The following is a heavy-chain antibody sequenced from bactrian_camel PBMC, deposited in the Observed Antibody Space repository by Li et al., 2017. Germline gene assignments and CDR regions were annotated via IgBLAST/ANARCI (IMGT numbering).Heavy chain of an antibody. D-gene: IGHD4*01. Sequence: VQLVESGGGSVEAGGSLTLSCTASVYRYDSNCMGWFRQVQGKEREGVAVIDSEGGTAYAESVKGRFTISRDNARNTLYLQMDSLRSEDTAMYYCATLPMYPCAVDNFVFGYRGQ. V-gene: IGHV3S54*01. J-gene: IGHJ6*01. CDR3: ATLPMYPCAVDNFVFGY. CDR1: VYRYDSNC. CDR2: IDSEGGTA.